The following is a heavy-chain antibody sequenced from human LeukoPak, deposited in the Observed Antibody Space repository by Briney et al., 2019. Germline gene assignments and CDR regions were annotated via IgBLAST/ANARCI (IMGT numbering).Heavy chain of an antibody. J-gene: IGHJ4*02. Sequence: GESLKISCKGSGYSFTNYWIAWVRQMPGKGLEWMGIIYPGDSDTSYSPSFQGQVTISADKSISTAYLQWSSLKASDTAMYYCARRSGSFQGDYNFDYWGQGTLVTVSS. CDR3: ARRSGSFQGDYNFDY. CDR2: IYPGDSDT. CDR1: GYSFTNYW. D-gene: IGHD1-26*01. V-gene: IGHV5-51*01.